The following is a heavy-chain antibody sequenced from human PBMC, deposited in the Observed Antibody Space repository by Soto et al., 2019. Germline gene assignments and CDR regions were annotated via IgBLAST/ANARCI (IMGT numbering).Heavy chain of an antibody. V-gene: IGHV4-39*07. Sequence: SETLSLTCTVSGGSTRGSDKYWGWFRQPPGKGLEWIGSIYYTEITNYNPSLKSRVTISVDTSKNQFSLKLSSVTAADTAVYYCARGPHGWGPSRGDFDYWGQGTLVTVSS. CDR3: ARGPHGWGPSRGDFDY. CDR1: GGSTRGSDKY. D-gene: IGHD7-27*01. J-gene: IGHJ4*02. CDR2: IYYTEIT.